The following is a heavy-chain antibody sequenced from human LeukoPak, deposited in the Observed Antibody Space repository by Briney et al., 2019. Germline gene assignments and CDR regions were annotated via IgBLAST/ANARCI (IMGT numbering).Heavy chain of an antibody. CDR1: GFTFTTYW. CDR2: IKQDGSEK. Sequence: GGSLRLSCAASGFTFTTYWMSWVRQAPGKGLGWVASIKQDGSEKSYVDSLKGRFTISRGNAKNSLYLEMNSLRAEDTAVYYCARRASRAFDYWGQGTLVTVSS. D-gene: IGHD5-12*01. CDR3: ARRASRAFDY. J-gene: IGHJ4*02. V-gene: IGHV3-7*01.